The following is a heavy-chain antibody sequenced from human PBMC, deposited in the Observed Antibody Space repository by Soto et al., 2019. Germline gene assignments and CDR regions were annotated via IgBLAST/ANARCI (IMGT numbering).Heavy chain of an antibody. CDR3: ARERDWNLDY. CDR2: ISTDKGNT. CDR1: GYSFTTYG. Sequence: PGPSVKVSCKASGYSFTTYGMTWVRQAPGQGLEWMGWISTDKGNTKYAQNFQSRATLTTDTSTSTAYMELRSLRSDDTAVYYCARERDWNLDYWGQGTLVTVSS. V-gene: IGHV1-18*01. J-gene: IGHJ4*02. D-gene: IGHD2-21*02.